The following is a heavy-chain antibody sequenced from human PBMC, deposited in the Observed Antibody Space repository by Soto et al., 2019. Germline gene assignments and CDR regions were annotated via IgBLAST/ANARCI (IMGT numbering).Heavy chain of an antibody. D-gene: IGHD3-10*01. CDR2: ISGSGGST. Sequence: GGSLRLSCAASGFTFSSYAMSWVRQAPGKGLEWVSAISGSGGSTYYADSVKGRFTISRDNSKNTLYLQMNSLRAEDTAVYYWAKDPRGASLPYYYGWDVWGLGPRAPV. CDR1: GFTFSSYA. V-gene: IGHV3-23*01. J-gene: IGHJ6*02. CDR3: AKDPRGASLPYYYGWDV.